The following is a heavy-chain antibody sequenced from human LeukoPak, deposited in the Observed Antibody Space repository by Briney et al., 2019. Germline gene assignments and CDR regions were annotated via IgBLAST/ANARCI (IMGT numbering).Heavy chain of an antibody. J-gene: IGHJ4*02. Sequence: KSSETLSLTCTVSGGSISSYYWSWIRQPPGKGLEWIGYIYYSGSTNYNPSLKSRVTLSVDTSKNQFSLKLSSVTAADTAVYYCASGGLYCSGGSCYSGYYFDYWGQGTLVTVSS. V-gene: IGHV4-59*01. CDR1: GGSISSYY. CDR3: ASGGLYCSGGSCYSGYYFDY. CDR2: IYYSGST. D-gene: IGHD2-15*01.